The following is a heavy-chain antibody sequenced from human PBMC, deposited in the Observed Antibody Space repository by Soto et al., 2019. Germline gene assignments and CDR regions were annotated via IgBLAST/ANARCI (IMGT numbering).Heavy chain of an antibody. J-gene: IGHJ4*02. CDR2: IKSQASGGTI. D-gene: IGHD2-21*01. V-gene: IGHV3-15*07. Sequence: EVQLVESGGGLVKPGGSLRLSCAASGITFIYAWMDWVRQAPGKRLEWVGRIKSQASGGTIDYAAPVKGRFTISRDDSKNTVYLQMDSLKTEDTAVYYCTHLLSLAHSYSYLWGQGTQVTVSS. CDR3: THLLSLAHSYSYL. CDR1: GITFIYAW.